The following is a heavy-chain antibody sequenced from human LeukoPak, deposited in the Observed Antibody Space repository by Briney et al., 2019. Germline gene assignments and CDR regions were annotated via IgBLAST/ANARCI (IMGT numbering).Heavy chain of an antibody. J-gene: IGHJ3*02. CDR1: RFTFSSYA. Sequence: GGSLRLSCAASRFTFSSYAMSWARQAPGKGLEWVSAISGSGGSTHYADSVKGRFTISRDNSKNTLYLQMNSLRAEDTAAFCGPKCSSTSRPDAFDIWGQGTMVTVSS. CDR3: PKCSSTSRPDAFDI. CDR2: ISGSGGST. D-gene: IGHD2-2*01. V-gene: IGHV3-23*01.